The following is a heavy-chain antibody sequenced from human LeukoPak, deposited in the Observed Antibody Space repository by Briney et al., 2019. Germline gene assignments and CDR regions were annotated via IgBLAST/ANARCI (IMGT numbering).Heavy chain of an antibody. CDR1: GYTFTGYY. CDR2: INPNSGGT. V-gene: IGHV1-2*02. Sequence: ASVKVSCKASGYTFTGYYMHWVRQAPGQGLEWMGWINPNSGGTNYAQKFQGRVTMTRDTSISTAYMELSRLRSDDTAVYYCARLKLDYYYYYYMDVWGKGTTVTISS. CDR3: ARLKLDYYYYYYMDV. J-gene: IGHJ6*03.